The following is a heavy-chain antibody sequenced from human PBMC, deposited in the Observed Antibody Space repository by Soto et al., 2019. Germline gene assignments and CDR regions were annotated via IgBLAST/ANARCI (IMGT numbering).Heavy chain of an antibody. CDR1: GYSFASYW. J-gene: IGHJ6*02. V-gene: IGHV5-51*01. CDR3: ARTRSFTLGFYYDGMDV. Sequence: GESMKISYQGSGYSFASYWIGWVRQMRGKDLEWMGIIYPGDSDTRYSPSFQGQVTISADKSLRTAYLQWTSLKASDTALYYCARTRSFTLGFYYDGMDVWGQGTTVTVSS. D-gene: IGHD6-6*01. CDR2: IYPGDSDT.